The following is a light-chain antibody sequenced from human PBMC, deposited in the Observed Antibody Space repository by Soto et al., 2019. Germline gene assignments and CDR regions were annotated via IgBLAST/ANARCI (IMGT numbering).Light chain of an antibody. J-gene: IGKJ5*01. CDR1: QSVSSK. V-gene: IGKV3-15*01. CDR2: GAS. CDR3: QQYNNWPPNT. Sequence: EIVMTQSPATLSVSPGEGATLSCRASQSVSSKLAWYQQKPGQAPRLLIYGASTRATGIPARFSGSGSGTEFTLIISSLQSEDSAVYYCQQYNNWPPNTFGQGTRLEIK.